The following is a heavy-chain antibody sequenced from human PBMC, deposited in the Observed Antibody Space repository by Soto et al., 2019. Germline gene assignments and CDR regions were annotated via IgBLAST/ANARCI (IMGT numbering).Heavy chain of an antibody. CDR3: ARRQQMVLRNYYYGMDV. Sequence: GASLRLSCAASGFTFTNHHMNCVRQAPGKGLDWFSSKSSSSSFRNYADSVKGRFTISRDNSKNTLYLQMDSLRADDTAVYYCARRQQMVLRNYYYGMDVLGQGTTVTVSS. J-gene: IGHJ6*02. V-gene: IGHV3-21*01. CDR2: KSSSSSFR. D-gene: IGHD6-13*01. CDR1: GFTFTNHH.